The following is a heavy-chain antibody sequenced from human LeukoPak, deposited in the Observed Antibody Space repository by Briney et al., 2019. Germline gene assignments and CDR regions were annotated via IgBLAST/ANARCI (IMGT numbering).Heavy chain of an antibody. Sequence: SETLSLTCSVSGYSISSGYYWGWIRQPPGKGLEWIGYIYYSGSTNYNPSLKSRVTISVDTSKNQFSLKLSSVTAADTAVYYCARLNYDYVWGSYRPYYFDYWGQGTLVTVSS. V-gene: IGHV4-61*01. J-gene: IGHJ4*02. CDR3: ARLNYDYVWGSYRPYYFDY. CDR1: GYSISSGYY. D-gene: IGHD3-16*02. CDR2: IYYSGST.